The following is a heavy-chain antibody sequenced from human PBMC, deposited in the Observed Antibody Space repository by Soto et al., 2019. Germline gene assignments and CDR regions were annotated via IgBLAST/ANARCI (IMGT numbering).Heavy chain of an antibody. D-gene: IGHD6-19*01. Sequence: EVQLVESGGGLVQPGGSLRLSCAASGFTFSVYSMNWIRQAPGKGLHWISYMTSDMRTIRYADSVKGRFTISRDNAKNLVYLQMTSLRDEDTAVYYCATSVEGPFDYWGQGALVTVSS. J-gene: IGHJ4*02. V-gene: IGHV3-48*02. CDR3: ATSVEGPFDY. CDR1: GFTFSVYS. CDR2: MTSDMRTI.